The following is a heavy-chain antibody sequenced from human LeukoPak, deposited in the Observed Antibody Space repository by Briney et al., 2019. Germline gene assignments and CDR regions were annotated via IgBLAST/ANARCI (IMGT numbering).Heavy chain of an antibody. D-gene: IGHD3-22*01. V-gene: IGHV4-4*07. CDR1: GGSISSYY. Sequence: PSETLSLTCTVSGGSISSYYWSWIRQPAGKGLEWIGRIYTSGSTNYNPSLKSRVTMSVDTSKDQFSLKLSSVTAADTAVYYCARPYDSSGYYIRGAFDIWGQGAMVTVS. J-gene: IGHJ3*02. CDR3: ARPYDSSGYYIRGAFDI. CDR2: IYTSGST.